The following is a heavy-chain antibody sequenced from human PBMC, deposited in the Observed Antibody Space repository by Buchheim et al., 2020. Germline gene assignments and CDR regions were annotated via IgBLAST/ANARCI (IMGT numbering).Heavy chain of an antibody. J-gene: IGHJ2*01. V-gene: IGHV3-7*03. CDR2: IKQDGSEK. D-gene: IGHD3-16*02. CDR1: GFTFSRHW. Sequence: EVQMVESGGGLVQPGGSLRLSCAVSGFTFSRHWMSWVRQAPGKGLEWVANIKQDGSEKNYVDSVKGRITISRDNAKDSLYLQMNSLRAEDTAVYYCARDWGDDRSNYWYFDLWGRGTL. CDR3: ARDWGDDRSNYWYFDL.